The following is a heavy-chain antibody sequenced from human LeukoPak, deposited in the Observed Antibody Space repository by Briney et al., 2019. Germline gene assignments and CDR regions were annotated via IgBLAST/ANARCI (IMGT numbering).Heavy chain of an antibody. Sequence: SQTLSLTCTVSGGSISSGSYYWSWIRQPAGKGLEWIGRIYTSGSTNYNPSLKSRVTISVDTSKNQFSLKLSSVTAADTAVYYCARVAGGALDYWGQGTLVTVSS. D-gene: IGHD6-19*01. CDR3: ARVAGGALDY. CDR2: IYTSGST. J-gene: IGHJ4*02. V-gene: IGHV4-61*02. CDR1: GGSISSGSYY.